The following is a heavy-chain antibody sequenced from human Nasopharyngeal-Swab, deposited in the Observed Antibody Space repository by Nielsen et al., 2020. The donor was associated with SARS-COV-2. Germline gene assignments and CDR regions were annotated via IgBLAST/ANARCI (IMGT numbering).Heavy chain of an antibody. Sequence: SETLSLTCTVSRGSMSNIYWSWIRKSPGKGLEWIGSIYHTGSTTYSPSLKSRVTISMDTSGNQFFLSLSSVTAADTALYYCARDSYRDAFDIWGQGTMATVSS. J-gene: IGHJ3*02. V-gene: IGHV4-59*12. CDR3: ARDSYRDAFDI. CDR2: IYHTGST. CDR1: RGSMSNIY.